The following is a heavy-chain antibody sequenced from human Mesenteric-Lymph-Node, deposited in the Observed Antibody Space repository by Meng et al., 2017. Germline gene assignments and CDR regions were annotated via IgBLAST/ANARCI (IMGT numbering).Heavy chain of an antibody. CDR2: IHHSGSA. J-gene: IGHJ4*02. D-gene: IGHD2-21*01. V-gene: IGHV4-30-4*01. Sequence: QLQDVGSGLVKPSQTLSLTCTVFGGSMSSGNYYWSWIRQPPGKGLEWIGYIHHSGSAYYNPSLKSRVSISVDTSKNQFSLNLNSMTAADTAVYYCASFDHIPRRNYFDYWGQGTLVTVSS. CDR3: ASFDHIPRRNYFDY. CDR1: GGSMSSGNYY.